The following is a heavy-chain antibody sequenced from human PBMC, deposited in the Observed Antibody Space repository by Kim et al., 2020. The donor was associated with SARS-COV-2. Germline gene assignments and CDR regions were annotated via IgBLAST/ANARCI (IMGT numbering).Heavy chain of an antibody. CDR3: AREYYYDSSGYSNWFDP. J-gene: IGHJ5*02. Sequence: VTGRFTISRHNSKNTLYLQMNSLRAEDTAVYYCAREYYYDSSGYSNWFDPWGQGTLVTVSS. V-gene: IGHV3-53*04. D-gene: IGHD3-22*01.